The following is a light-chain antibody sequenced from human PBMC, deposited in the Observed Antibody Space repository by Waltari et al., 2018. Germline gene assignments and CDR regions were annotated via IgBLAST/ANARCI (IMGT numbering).Light chain of an antibody. CDR2: AAS. Sequence: AIRMTQSPSSLSASTGDRVTITCRASQIVSTYLAWYQQKPGTAPNLLIYAASTLQRGVPLRFSGSGSGTDFTLSISCLQSEDFATYYCQQYYDYQRSFGQGTKVEIK. CDR1: QIVSTY. CDR3: QQYYDYQRS. J-gene: IGKJ1*01. V-gene: IGKV1-8*01.